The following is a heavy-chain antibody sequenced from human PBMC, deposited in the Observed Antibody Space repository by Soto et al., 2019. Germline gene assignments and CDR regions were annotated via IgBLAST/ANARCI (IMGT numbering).Heavy chain of an antibody. Sequence: SVKVSCKASGGTFSSYAISWVRQAPGQGLEWMGGIIPIFGTANYAQKFQGRVTITADKSTSTAYMELSSLRSEDTAVYYCARRGSSGYRYWYFDLWGRGTLVTVS. V-gene: IGHV1-69*06. CDR2: IIPIFGTA. J-gene: IGHJ2*01. CDR1: GGTFSSYA. CDR3: ARRGSSGYRYWYFDL. D-gene: IGHD3-22*01.